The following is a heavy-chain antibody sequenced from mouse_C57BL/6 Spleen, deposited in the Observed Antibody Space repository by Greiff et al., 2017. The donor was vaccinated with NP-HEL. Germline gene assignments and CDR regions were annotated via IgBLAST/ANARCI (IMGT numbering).Heavy chain of an antibody. Sequence: EVHLVESGGGLVKPGGSLKLSCAASGFTFSDYGMHWVRQAPEKGLEWVAYISSGSSTIYYADTVKGRFTISRDNAKNTLFLQMTSLRSEDTAMYYCARGFIQGYFDVWGTGTTVTVSS. CDR3: ARGFIQGYFDV. CDR1: GFTFSDYG. V-gene: IGHV5-17*01. D-gene: IGHD1-1*01. CDR2: ISSGSSTI. J-gene: IGHJ1*03.